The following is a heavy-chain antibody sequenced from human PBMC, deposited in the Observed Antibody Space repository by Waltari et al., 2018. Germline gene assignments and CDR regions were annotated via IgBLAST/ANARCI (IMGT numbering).Heavy chain of an antibody. CDR1: GFTFSRYG. V-gene: IGHV3-30*03. CDR2: ISYDGRNK. D-gene: IGHD6-6*01. Sequence: QVQLVESGGGVVHPGRSLGLACAASGFTFSRYGMHWVRQAPGKGLEWVAVISYDGRNKYYADSVKGRFTISRDNSKNTLYLQMNSLRAEDTAVYYCATPGEQLVFVWGQGTLVTVSS. CDR3: ATPGEQLVFV. J-gene: IGHJ4*02.